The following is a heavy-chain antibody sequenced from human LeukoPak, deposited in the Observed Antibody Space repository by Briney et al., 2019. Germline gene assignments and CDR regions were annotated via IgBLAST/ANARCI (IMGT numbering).Heavy chain of an antibody. CDR1: GFTFSSYR. V-gene: IGHV3-48*02. CDR2: ISSSSSTI. J-gene: IGHJ5*02. Sequence: PGGSQTLSCAASGFTFSSYRMNWVRQAPGKGLEWVTYISSSSSTISYAGSVKGRFTISRDNAKNSLYLQMNSLRDEDTAVYYCARGDSSGYGPDHWGEGTPVSLSS. CDR3: ARGDSSGYGPDH. D-gene: IGHD3-22*01.